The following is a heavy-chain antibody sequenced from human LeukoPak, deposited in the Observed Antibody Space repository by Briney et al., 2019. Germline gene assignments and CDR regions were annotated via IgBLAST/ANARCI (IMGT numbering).Heavy chain of an antibody. D-gene: IGHD5-18*01. J-gene: IGHJ4*02. CDR1: GGSLSSFF. CDR3: ARASFNSYGIDGFDY. Sequence: TSETLSLTSTGSGGSLSSFFWKWIRQTPGQGLEWIVYIDYRGTPTSKYNTSLKTRVSISGDTSKNQFSLKVNSVTAADTAVYFCARASFNSYGIDGFDYWGQGTLVTVSS. V-gene: IGHV4-59*01. CDR2: IDYRGTP.